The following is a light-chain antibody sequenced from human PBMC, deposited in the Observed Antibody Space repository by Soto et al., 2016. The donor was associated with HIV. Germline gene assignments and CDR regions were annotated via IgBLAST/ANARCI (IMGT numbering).Light chain of an antibody. CDR3: QQYNTVPWT. V-gene: IGKV1-5*03. CDR2: KTS. CDR1: QSVSVW. Sequence: DIQMTQFPSTLSASIGDRVTITCRASQSVSVWLAWYQQKPGKAPNLLIFKTSTLEVGVPSRFSGSGSGTDFTLTLSSVQPDDVGTYYXQQYNTVPWTFGQRDQ. J-gene: IGKJ1*01.